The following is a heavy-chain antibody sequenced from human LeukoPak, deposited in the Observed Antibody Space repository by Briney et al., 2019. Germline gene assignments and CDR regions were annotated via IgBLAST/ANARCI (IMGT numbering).Heavy chain of an antibody. CDR1: GDSFTTYW. CDR3: ARRGGSEAPADY. V-gene: IGHV5-51*01. J-gene: IGHJ4*02. D-gene: IGHD1-14*01. Sequence: GESLKISCGGSGDSFTTYWIAWVRQMPGKGLEWMGIIYPGDSDTRYSPSFQGQVTISADKSITTAYLQWNSLKASDTAMYYCARRGGSEAPADYWGQGTLVTVSS. CDR2: IYPGDSDT.